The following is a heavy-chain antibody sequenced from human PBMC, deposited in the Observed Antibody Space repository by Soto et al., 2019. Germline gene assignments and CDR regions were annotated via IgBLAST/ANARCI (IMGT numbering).Heavy chain of an antibody. CDR1: GFTFSSYS. V-gene: IGHV3-21*01. D-gene: IGHD6-13*01. J-gene: IGHJ3*02. CDR2: ISSSSSYI. Sequence: GGSLRLSCAASGFTFSSYSMNWVRQAPGKGLEWVSSISSSSSYIYYADSVKGRFTISRDNAKNSLYLQMNSLRAEDTAVYYCARWEVPWGSSWPAFDIWGQGTMVTVSS. CDR3: ARWEVPWGSSWPAFDI.